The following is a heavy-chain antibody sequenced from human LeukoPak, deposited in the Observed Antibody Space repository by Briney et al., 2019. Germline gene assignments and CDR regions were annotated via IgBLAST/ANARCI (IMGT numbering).Heavy chain of an antibody. V-gene: IGHV1-18*01. CDR3: ARGFDYGDSYYFDY. J-gene: IGHJ4*02. CDR2: ITTYNGNT. Sequence: ASVKVSCKASGYSFTNYGLSWVRQAPGQGLVWIGWITTYNGNTNYAQKVQGRVTLTTDTSTSTAYMELRSLRSDDTAVYYCARGFDYGDSYYFDYWGQGTLVTVSS. D-gene: IGHD4-17*01. CDR1: GYSFTNYG.